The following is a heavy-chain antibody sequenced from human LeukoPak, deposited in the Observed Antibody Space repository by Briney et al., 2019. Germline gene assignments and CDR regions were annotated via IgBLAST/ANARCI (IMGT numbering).Heavy chain of an antibody. CDR1: GYTFTSYW. V-gene: IGHV5-51*01. Sequence: GESLKISCKSSGYTFTSYWIAWVRQMPGKGLEWRGILYPGDSDTRYSPSFQGQVTISADKSISTAYLQWSSLKASDTAMYYFAGLFLAGTKEFEYWGQGTLVTVSS. J-gene: IGHJ4*02. D-gene: IGHD6-19*01. CDR3: AGLFLAGTKEFEY. CDR2: LYPGDSDT.